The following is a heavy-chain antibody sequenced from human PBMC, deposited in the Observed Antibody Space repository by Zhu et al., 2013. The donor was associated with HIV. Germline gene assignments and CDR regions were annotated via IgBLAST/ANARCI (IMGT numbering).Heavy chain of an antibody. D-gene: IGHD2-21*01. CDR1: GGPLSGSNFY. CDR3: ARVVNRNHSPFFDS. Sequence: QVQLQESGPGLVKPSETLSLTCTVSGGPLSGSNFYGGWIRQPPGKDLEWIGSVYSTGTSFFNPSLGSRFTISVDASKSQFSLSVSSVTAADTAVYYCARVVNRNHSPFFDSWGQGIRVTVSS. J-gene: IGHJ4*02. V-gene: IGHV4-39*07. CDR2: VYSTGTS.